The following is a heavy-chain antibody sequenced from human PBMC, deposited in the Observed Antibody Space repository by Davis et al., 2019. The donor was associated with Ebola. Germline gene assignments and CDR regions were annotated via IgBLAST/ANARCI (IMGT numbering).Heavy chain of an antibody. CDR2: ISGSGGST. V-gene: IGHV3-23*01. CDR1: GFTFSSYA. J-gene: IGHJ4*02. D-gene: IGHD3-22*01. CDR3: AKGGGSGYYYYFDY. Sequence: GESLKISCAASGFTFSSYAMSWVRQAPGKGLEWVSAISGSGGSTYYADSVKGRFTISRDNSKNTLYLQMNSLRAEDTAVYYCAKGGGSGYYYYFDYWGQGTLVTVSS.